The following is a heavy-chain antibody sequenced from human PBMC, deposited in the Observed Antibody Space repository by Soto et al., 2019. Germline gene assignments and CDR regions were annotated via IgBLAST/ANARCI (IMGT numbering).Heavy chain of an antibody. Sequence: SETLSLTCTVSGGSISSGGYYWSWIRQHPGKGLEWIGYIYYSGSTYYNPSLKSRVTISVDTSKNQFSLKLSSVTAADTAVYYCAREATTVTLNWFDPWGQGTLVTVSS. CDR2: IYYSGST. V-gene: IGHV4-31*03. CDR3: AREATTVTLNWFDP. J-gene: IGHJ5*02. D-gene: IGHD4-4*01. CDR1: GGSISSGGYY.